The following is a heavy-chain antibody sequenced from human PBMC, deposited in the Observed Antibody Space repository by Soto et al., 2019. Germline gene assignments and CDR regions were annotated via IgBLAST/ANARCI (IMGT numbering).Heavy chain of an antibody. CDR2: IYYSGST. V-gene: IGHV4-31*03. D-gene: IGHD2-2*01. Sequence: PSETLSLTCTVSGGSISSGGYYWSWIRQHPGKGLEWIGYIYYSGSTYYNPSLKSRVTISVDTSKNQFSLKLGSVTAADTAVYYCARGYCISTSCYGGGYFDYWGQGTLVTVSS. CDR1: GGSISSGGYY. J-gene: IGHJ4*02. CDR3: ARGYCISTSCYGGGYFDY.